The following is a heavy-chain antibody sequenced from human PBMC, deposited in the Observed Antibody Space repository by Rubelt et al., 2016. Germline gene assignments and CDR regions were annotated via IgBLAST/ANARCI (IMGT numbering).Heavy chain of an antibody. Sequence: LQLQESGPGLVKPSETLSLTCTVSSGFISSTDYYWGWIRQPPGKGLEWIGSSYYSGSTYYNPSLKTRVSISVDTPKNQFSRKMSAETAAEPAVYYCGSGRTGRPPPAATCDHWGQGTLVTVSS. D-gene: IGHD3-10*01. CDR3: GSGRTGRPPPAATCDH. CDR1: SGFISSTDYY. V-gene: IGHV4-39*01. J-gene: IGHJ5*02. CDR2: SYYSGST.